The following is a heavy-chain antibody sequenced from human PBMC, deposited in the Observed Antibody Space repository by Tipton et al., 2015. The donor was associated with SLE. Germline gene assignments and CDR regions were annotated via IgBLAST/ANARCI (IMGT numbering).Heavy chain of an antibody. CDR3: AKVDRTNMVTSFDY. J-gene: IGHJ4*02. D-gene: IGHD5-18*01. CDR2: VRFDGSDT. CDR1: GFSFSSYG. V-gene: IGHV3-30*02. Sequence: SLRLSCAASGFSFSSYGMHWVRQAPGKGLEWVAFVRFDGSDTYYGDSVKGRFTISRDNSKNTLFLQMNNLRAEDTAVYYCAKVDRTNMVTSFDYWGQGTLVTVSS.